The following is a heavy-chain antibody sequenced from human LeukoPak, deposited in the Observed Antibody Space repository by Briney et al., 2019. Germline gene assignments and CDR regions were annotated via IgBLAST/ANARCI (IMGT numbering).Heavy chain of an antibody. CDR3: ATLRSPLRYSDWLSYGMDV. V-gene: IGHV1-24*01. D-gene: IGHD3-9*01. Sequence: GASVKVSCKVSGYTLTELSMHWVRQAPGKGLEWMGGFDPEDGETIYAQKFQGRVTMTEDTSTDTAYMELSSLRSEDTAVYYCATLRSPLRYSDWLSYGMDVWGQGTTVTVSS. CDR1: GYTLTELS. CDR2: FDPEDGET. J-gene: IGHJ6*02.